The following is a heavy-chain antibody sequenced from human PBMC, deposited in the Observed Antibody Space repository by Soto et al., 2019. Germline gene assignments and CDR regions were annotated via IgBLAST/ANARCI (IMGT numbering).Heavy chain of an antibody. J-gene: IGHJ1*01. CDR1: GGTFSIFG. D-gene: IGHD5-12*01. CDR2: IIPVFGRP. CDR3: AREASGYDF. V-gene: IGHV1-69*13. Sequence: SVKVSCKASGGTFSIFGISCVLQAPLQWLEWMGGIIPVFGRPNYAQRFRGRLTITADESTNTSYMELIDLTSEDTAVYYCAREASGYDFWGQGTQVTVSS.